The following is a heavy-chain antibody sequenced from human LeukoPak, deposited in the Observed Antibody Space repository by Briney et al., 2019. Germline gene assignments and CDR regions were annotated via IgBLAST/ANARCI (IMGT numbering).Heavy chain of an antibody. CDR1: GTTFDSHY. CDR3: AKDQEYSFDY. J-gene: IGHJ4*02. Sequence: GGSLRLSCAASGTTFDSHYMTWVRQTPEKGLEWVANINQDGSEKNYVDSVKGRFTISRDNSKNTLYLQMNSLRAEDTAVYYCAKDQEYSFDYWGQGTLVTVSS. CDR2: INQDGSEK. V-gene: IGHV3-7*03. D-gene: IGHD3-10*01.